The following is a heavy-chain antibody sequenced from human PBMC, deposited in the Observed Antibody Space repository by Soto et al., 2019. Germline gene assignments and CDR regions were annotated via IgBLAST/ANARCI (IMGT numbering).Heavy chain of an antibody. CDR1: GFTFSNAW. CDR2: IKSKTDGGTT. V-gene: IGHV3-15*01. CDR3: TTVADSSGYYSPQIVY. D-gene: IGHD3-22*01. Sequence: RWGVLRLSCAASGFTFSNAWMSWVRQAPGKGLEWVGRIKSKTDGGTTDYAAPVKGRFTISRDDSKNTLYLQMNSLKTEDTAVYYCTTVADSSGYYSPQIVYWGQGTLVTVS. J-gene: IGHJ4*02.